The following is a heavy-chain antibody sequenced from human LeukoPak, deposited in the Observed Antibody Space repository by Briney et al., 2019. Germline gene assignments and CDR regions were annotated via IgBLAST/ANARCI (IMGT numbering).Heavy chain of an antibody. CDR3: ATHNFWRGLFDY. D-gene: IGHD3-3*01. V-gene: IGHV4-39*01. J-gene: IGHJ4*02. CDR1: GFTFSSYSMN. CDR2: IDYSGST. Sequence: MPGGSLRLSCAASGFTFSSYSMNWVRQPPGKGLEWIGSIDYSGSTYSNPSLKSRVTISVDTSKKQFSLKLSSVTAADTAVYYCATHNFWRGLFDYWGQGTLVTVSS.